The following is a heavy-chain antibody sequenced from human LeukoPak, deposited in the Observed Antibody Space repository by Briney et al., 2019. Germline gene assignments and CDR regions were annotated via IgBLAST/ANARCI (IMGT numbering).Heavy chain of an antibody. CDR2: IYGSGNT. Sequence: SETLSLTCTVSGGSISGWYWSWIRQPPGKGLEWIGNIYGSGNTNYNPSLKSRVTMSIDTSKNQFSLKLTSVTAADTATYYCARETSLAGFASGLGFNYWGQGILVTVSS. D-gene: IGHD6-19*01. CDR1: GGSISGWY. J-gene: IGHJ4*02. V-gene: IGHV4-59*01. CDR3: ARETSLAGFASGLGFNY.